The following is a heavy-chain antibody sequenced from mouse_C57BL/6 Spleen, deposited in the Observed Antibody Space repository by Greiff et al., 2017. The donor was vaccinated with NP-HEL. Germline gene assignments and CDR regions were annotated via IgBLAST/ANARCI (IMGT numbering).Heavy chain of an antibody. Sequence: QVQLQQSGPELVKPGASVKISCKASGYAFSSSWMNWVKQRPGKGLEWIGMIYPDNGGTNYNGKFKGKATLTVDKSSSTAYMQLNSLTSEYSAVYFCSRVKGGYYYMDYWGQGTTVTVSS. CDR1: GYAFSSSW. V-gene: IGHV1-82*01. J-gene: IGHJ4*01. CDR3: SRVKGGYYYMDY. CDR2: IYPDNGGT.